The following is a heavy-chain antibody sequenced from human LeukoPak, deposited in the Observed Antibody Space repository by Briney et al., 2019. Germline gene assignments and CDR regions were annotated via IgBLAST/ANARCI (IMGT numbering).Heavy chain of an antibody. CDR2: INSDGSST. Sequence: GGSLRLSCAASGFTFSSFWLHWVRRAPGKGLVWVSLINSDGSSTSYADSVKGRFTISRDNAKNTLYLQMNSLRAEDTAVYYCARELIIANDAFDIWGQGTMVTVSS. V-gene: IGHV3-74*01. J-gene: IGHJ3*02. D-gene: IGHD3-22*01. CDR3: ARELIIANDAFDI. CDR1: GFTFSSFW.